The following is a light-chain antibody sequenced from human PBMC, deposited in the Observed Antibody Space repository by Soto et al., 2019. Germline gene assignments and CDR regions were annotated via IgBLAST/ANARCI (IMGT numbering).Light chain of an antibody. Sequence: AVQLTQSPSSLSASVGDRVTITCRASQGISSALAWFQQKPGKAPELLIYYASSLENGVPSRLSGSGSGTDFALTISSLQPEDFATYYCQQFNSYPRTFGQGTKVEIK. J-gene: IGKJ1*01. CDR3: QQFNSYPRT. CDR1: QGISSA. V-gene: IGKV1-13*02. CDR2: YAS.